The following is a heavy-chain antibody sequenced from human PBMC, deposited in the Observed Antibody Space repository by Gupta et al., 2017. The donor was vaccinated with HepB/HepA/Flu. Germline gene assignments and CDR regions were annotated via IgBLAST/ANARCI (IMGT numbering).Heavy chain of an antibody. V-gene: IGHV4-34*01. CDR2: INHSGST. CDR1: GGSFSGYY. Sequence: QVQLQQWGAGLLKPSETLSLTCAVYGGSFSGYYWSWIRQPPGTGLEWIGEINHSGSTNYNPSLKSRVTISVDTSKNQFSLKLSSVTAADTAVYYCARGTLGYCSSTSCYRRPTKAYFDYWGQGTLVTVSS. D-gene: IGHD2-2*02. CDR3: ARGTLGYCSSTSCYRRPTKAYFDY. J-gene: IGHJ4*02.